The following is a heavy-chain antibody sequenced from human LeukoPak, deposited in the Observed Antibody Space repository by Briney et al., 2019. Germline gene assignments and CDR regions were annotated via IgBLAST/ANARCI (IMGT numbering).Heavy chain of an antibody. V-gene: IGHV3-23*01. Sequence: PGGSLRLSCAASGFPFSIYAMSWVRQAPGKGLVWVSTIGTPGDYTYYEDSVKGRFTISRDNSKDTLYLQMNSLRAEDTALYYCVKGGRAYYYDRSGDSWGQGTLVTVSS. D-gene: IGHD3-22*01. CDR1: GFPFSIYA. J-gene: IGHJ4*02. CDR3: VKGGRAYYYDRSGDS. CDR2: IGTPGDYT.